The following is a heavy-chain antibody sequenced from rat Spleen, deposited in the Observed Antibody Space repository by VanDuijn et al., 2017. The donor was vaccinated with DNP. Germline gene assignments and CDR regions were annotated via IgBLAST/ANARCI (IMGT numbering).Heavy chain of an antibody. Sequence: EVLLQESGPGLVKPSQSLSLTCSVSGFSITNNFKWSWIRKFPGNKLEWMGYVTNAGSTHYNPSLRSRISITTDTSKNPFFLQVNSVVTEDTATYYCAIQLGVFDYWDQGVMVTVSS. D-gene: IGHD5-1*01. V-gene: IGHV3-3*01. CDR2: VTNAGST. CDR3: AIQLGVFDY. J-gene: IGHJ2*01. CDR1: GFSITNNFK.